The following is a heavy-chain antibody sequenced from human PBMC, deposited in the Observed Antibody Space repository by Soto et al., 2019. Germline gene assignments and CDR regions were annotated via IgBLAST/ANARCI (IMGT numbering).Heavy chain of an antibody. J-gene: IGHJ6*02. CDR2: IYHRGST. CDR1: GYSISSGYY. Sequence: PSETLSLTXAVSGYSISSGYYWGWTRQSPGKGLEWIGSIYHRGSTYYNPSLKSRVTISLDTSKNQFSLRLTSVTAADTAVYYCVRGGDTMVRGVIIFYYYGMDVWGQGTTVTVSS. CDR3: VRGGDTMVRGVIIFYYYGMDV. D-gene: IGHD3-10*01. V-gene: IGHV4-38-2*01.